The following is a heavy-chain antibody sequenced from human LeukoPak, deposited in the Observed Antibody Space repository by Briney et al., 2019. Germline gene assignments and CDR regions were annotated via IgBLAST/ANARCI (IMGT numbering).Heavy chain of an antibody. Sequence: GGALRLSCAASGFTFSSYWMSWVRQAPGKGLEWVASIKQDGSEKYSVDSVKCRFTISRDNAKNSLYMQINRLRAEDTAVYYCARVMSASVWRSYGSYYYYYYMDIWGKGTTVTVSS. V-gene: IGHV3-7*01. CDR3: ARVMSASVWRSYGSYYYYYYMDI. CDR1: GFTFSSYW. D-gene: IGHD3-16*01. J-gene: IGHJ6*03. CDR2: IKQDGSEK.